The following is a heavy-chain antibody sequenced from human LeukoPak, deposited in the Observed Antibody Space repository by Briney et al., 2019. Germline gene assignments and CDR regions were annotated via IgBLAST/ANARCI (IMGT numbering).Heavy chain of an antibody. CDR1: GFTFSSYS. J-gene: IGHJ4*02. Sequence: GGSPRLSCAASGFTFSSYSMNWVRQAPGKGLEWVSSISSSSSYIYYADSVKGRFTISRDNAKNSLYLQMNSLRAEDTAVYYCASGAVAGTGIFDYWGQGTLVTVSS. CDR3: ASGAVAGTGIFDY. V-gene: IGHV3-21*01. D-gene: IGHD6-19*01. CDR2: ISSSSSYI.